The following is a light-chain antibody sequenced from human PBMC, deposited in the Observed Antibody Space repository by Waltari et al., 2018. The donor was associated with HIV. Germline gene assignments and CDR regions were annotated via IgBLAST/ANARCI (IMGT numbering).Light chain of an antibody. V-gene: IGLV2-11*01. CDR1: SSDVGTYNY. J-gene: IGLJ1*01. CDR2: DVS. CDR3: CSYAGSSFYV. Sequence: QSALTQPRSVSGSPGQSVTISCTGTSSDVGTYNYVSWYQQHPGQAPKLIRYDVSKRPSGVPDRFSGSKSGNTASLTISGLRVEDEVDYYCCSYAGSSFYVFGTGTQVSVL.